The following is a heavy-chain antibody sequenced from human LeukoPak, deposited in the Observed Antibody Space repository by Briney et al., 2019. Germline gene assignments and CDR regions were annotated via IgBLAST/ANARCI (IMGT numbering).Heavy chain of an antibody. CDR1: GGSISSSNYY. CDR2: IYYSGTT. Sequence: PSETLSLTCTVSGGSISSSNYYWGWVRQPPGKGLEWIGSIYYSGTTYYNPSLQSRLTISVDTSMNQFSLKLSSVTAADTAAYYCAKTYGSGSPTYYFDYWGQGTLVTVSS. V-gene: IGHV4-39*01. D-gene: IGHD3-10*01. CDR3: AKTYGSGSPTYYFDY. J-gene: IGHJ4*02.